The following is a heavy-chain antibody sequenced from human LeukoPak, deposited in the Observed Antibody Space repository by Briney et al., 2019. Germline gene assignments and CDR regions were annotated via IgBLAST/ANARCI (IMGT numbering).Heavy chain of an antibody. J-gene: IGHJ5*02. V-gene: IGHV3-9*01. CDR2: ISWNSGSI. Sequence: GGSLRLSCAASGFTFDDYAMHWVRQAPGKGLEWVSGISWNSGSIGYADSVKGRFTISRGNAKNSLYLQMNSLRAEDTAVYYCARALALTYYYDSSGFNWFDPWGQGTLVTVSS. D-gene: IGHD3-22*01. CDR1: GFTFDDYA. CDR3: ARALALTYYYDSSGFNWFDP.